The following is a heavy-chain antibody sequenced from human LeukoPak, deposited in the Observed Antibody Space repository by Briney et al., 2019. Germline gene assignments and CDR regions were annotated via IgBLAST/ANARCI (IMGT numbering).Heavy chain of an antibody. D-gene: IGHD6-13*01. CDR2: INHSGST. J-gene: IGHJ6*02. V-gene: IGHV4-34*01. CDR3: ARGFGAAGTYYYYGMDV. CDR1: GGSFSGYY. Sequence: SETLSLICAVYGGSFSGYYWSWIRQPPGKGLEWIGEINHSGSTNYNPSLKSRVTISVDTSKNQFSLKLSSVTAADTAVYYCARGFGAAGTYYYYGMDVWGQGTTVTVSS.